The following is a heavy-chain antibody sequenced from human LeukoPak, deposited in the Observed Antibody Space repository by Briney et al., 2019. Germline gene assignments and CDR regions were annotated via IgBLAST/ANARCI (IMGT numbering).Heavy chain of an antibody. CDR2: IFTSGAT. CDR3: ARDQGITVTG. V-gene: IGHV3-66*03. J-gene: IGHJ1*01. D-gene: IGHD6-19*01. Sequence: GGSLRLSCVASGFSVSSNYMTWFRQAPGKGLEFVSVIFTSGATNYPDSVKGRFIISRDNSKNTLYLQMNSLRPEDTAVYYCARDQGITVTGWGQGTLATVSS. CDR1: GFSVSSNY.